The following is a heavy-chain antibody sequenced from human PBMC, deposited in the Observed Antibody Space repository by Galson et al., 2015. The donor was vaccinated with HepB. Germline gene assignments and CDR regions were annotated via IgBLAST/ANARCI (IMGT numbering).Heavy chain of an antibody. CDR1: GFSFSTYS. CDR3: ARDLSGAARYFDY. V-gene: IGHV3-48*01. Sequence: FLRLSCAASGFSFSTYSMNWVRQAPGKGLEWISYISSSSTTTYYADSVKDRFTISRDNAKNSLCLQMNSLRAEDTAVYYCARDLSGAARYFDYWGQGTLVTVSS. CDR2: ISSSSTTT. D-gene: IGHD6-6*01. J-gene: IGHJ4*02.